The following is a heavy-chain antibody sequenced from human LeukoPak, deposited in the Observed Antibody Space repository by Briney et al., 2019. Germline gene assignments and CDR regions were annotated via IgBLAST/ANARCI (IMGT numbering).Heavy chain of an antibody. V-gene: IGHV3-48*01. D-gene: IGHD6-13*01. J-gene: IGHJ4*02. Sequence: QPGGSLRLSCAASGFIFSRDSMNWVRQAPGRGLEWISYISRDSDIRYYADSVRGRFHISRDNARNSLYLQMNSLRADDTAVYYCARDLTRRIAAAGALDYWGQGTLVTVSS. CDR2: ISRDSDIR. CDR3: ARDLTRRIAAAGALDY. CDR1: GFIFSRDS.